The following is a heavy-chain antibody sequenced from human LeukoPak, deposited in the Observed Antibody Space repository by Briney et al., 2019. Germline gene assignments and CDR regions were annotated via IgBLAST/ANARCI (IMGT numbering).Heavy chain of an antibody. Sequence: GASVKVSCKASGYTFTSYGISWVRQVPGQGLEWMGWISAYNGNTNYAQKLQGRVTMTTDTSTSTAYMELRSLRSDDTAVYYCARDLGYCSGGSCYVGAFDIWGQGTMVTVSS. CDR2: ISAYNGNT. CDR3: ARDLGYCSGGSCYVGAFDI. J-gene: IGHJ3*02. V-gene: IGHV1-18*01. CDR1: GYTFTSYG. D-gene: IGHD2-15*01.